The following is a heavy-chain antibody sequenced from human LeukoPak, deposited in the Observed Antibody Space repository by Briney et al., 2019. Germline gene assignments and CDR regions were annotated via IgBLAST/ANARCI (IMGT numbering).Heavy chain of an antibody. CDR2: IRYDGSNK. CDR3: AKGTGYYDSSGSPY. D-gene: IGHD3-22*01. CDR1: GFTFSSYG. Sequence: GGSLRLSCAASGFTFSSYGMHWVRQAPGKGLEWVAFIRYDGSNKYYADSVKGRFTISRDNSKNTLYLQMNSLRAEDTAVYYCAKGTGYYDSSGSPYWGQGTLVTVSS. V-gene: IGHV3-30*02. J-gene: IGHJ4*02.